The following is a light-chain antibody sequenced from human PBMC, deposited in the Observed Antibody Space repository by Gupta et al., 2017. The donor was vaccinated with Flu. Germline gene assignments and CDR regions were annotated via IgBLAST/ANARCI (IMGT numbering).Light chain of an antibody. J-gene: IGKJ4*01. CDR2: AAS. CDR3: RQRYSTSLT. V-gene: IGKV1-39*01. CDR1: QSISSY. Sequence: DIQMTQAPSSLSASVGDRVTITCRASQSISSYLNWYQQKPGKAPKLLIYAASSLQSGVPSRFSGSGSATAFTLPIIRRLPADFATYYCRQRYSTSLTFGGGTKVEIK.